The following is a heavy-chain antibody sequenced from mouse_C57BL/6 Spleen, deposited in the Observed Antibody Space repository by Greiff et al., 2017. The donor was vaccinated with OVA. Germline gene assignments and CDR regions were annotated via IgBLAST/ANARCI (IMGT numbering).Heavy chain of an antibody. CDR3: ARRQDSSDPYAIDY. D-gene: IGHD1-1*01. CDR1: GYTFPSYW. CDR2: IDPNSGGT. V-gene: IGHV1-72*01. J-gene: IGHJ4*01. Sequence: QVQLQQPGAELVKPGASVKLSCKASGYTFPSYWMHWVKQRPGRGLEWIGRIDPNSGGTKYNEKFKSKATMTVDTPYSTAYMPLSSLKSEDSAVYYCARRQDSSDPYAIDYWGQGTSVTVSS.